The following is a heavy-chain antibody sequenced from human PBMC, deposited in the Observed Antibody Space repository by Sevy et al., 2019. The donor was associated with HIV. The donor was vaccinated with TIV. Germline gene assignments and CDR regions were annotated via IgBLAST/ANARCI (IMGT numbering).Heavy chain of an antibody. Sequence: ASVKVSCKASGYTFTSYAMHWVRQAPGQRLEWMGWINAGNGNTKYSQKFQGRVTITRDTSASTAYMELSSLRSEDTAVYYCAREGGVGVDAFDIWGQGTMVTISS. CDR1: GYTFTSYA. CDR3: AREGGVGVDAFDI. V-gene: IGHV1-3*01. D-gene: IGHD1-26*01. CDR2: INAGNGNT. J-gene: IGHJ3*02.